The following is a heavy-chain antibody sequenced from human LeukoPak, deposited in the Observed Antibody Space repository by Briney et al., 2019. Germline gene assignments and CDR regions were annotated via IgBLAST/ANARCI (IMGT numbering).Heavy chain of an antibody. CDR2: IYSGGGT. CDR1: GFIVSSNY. J-gene: IGHJ4*02. Sequence: GGSLRLSRVASGFIVSSNYMSWVRQAPGKGLEWVSVIYSGGGTNYADSVKGRFTISRDNSKNTLYLQMKSLRAEDTAVYYCAKEWGNYGDYLHFDYWGQGTLVTVSS. CDR3: AKEWGNYGDYLHFDY. V-gene: IGHV3-53*01. D-gene: IGHD4-17*01.